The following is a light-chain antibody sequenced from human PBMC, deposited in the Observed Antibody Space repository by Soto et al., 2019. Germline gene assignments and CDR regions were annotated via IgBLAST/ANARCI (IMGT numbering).Light chain of an antibody. CDR1: QSISSW. J-gene: IGKJ1*01. CDR2: KAS. CDR3: QQYNSYSWT. V-gene: IGKV1-5*03. Sequence: DIQMTQSPSTLSASVGDRATITCRASQSISSWLSWYQQKPGKAPKLLIYKASSLESGVPSWFSGSGSGTEFTLTISSLQPDDFATYYCQQYNSYSWTFGQGTKVDI.